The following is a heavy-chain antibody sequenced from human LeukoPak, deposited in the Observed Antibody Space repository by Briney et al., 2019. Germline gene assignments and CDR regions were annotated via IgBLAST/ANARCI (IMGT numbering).Heavy chain of an antibody. V-gene: IGHV3-53*01. J-gene: IGHJ3*02. D-gene: IGHD3-22*01. Sequence: PGGSLRLSCAASGFSVSTSYMSWVCQAPGKGLEYVSVLYDSGDTYYAESVKGRFTISRDNSKNTVYLQMNSLRVEDTAVYYCAKEGGTMIVVEAFDIWGQGTMVTVSS. CDR1: GFSVSTSY. CDR2: LYDSGDT. CDR3: AKEGGTMIVVEAFDI.